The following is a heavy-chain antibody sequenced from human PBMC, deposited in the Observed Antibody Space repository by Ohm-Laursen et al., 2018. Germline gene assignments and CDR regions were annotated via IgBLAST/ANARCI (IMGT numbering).Heavy chain of an antibody. D-gene: IGHD3-10*01. V-gene: IGHV1-18*01. CDR2: ISAYNGNT. Sequence: ASVKVSCKASGYTFTNYGISWVRQAPGQGLEWMGWISAYNGNTNYAQKLQGRVTMTTDTSTSTAYMELRSLRSDDTAVYYCARDLGLWFGDLSGYYYGMDVWGQGTTVTVSS. CDR1: GYTFTNYG. J-gene: IGHJ6*02. CDR3: ARDLGLWFGDLSGYYYGMDV.